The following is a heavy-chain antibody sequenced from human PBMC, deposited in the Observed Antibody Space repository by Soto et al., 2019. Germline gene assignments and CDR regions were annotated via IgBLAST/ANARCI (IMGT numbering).Heavy chain of an antibody. CDR1: GFTFSSYG. D-gene: IGHD4-17*01. J-gene: IGHJ4*02. CDR3: ARDLRLFKVTTFLV. Sequence: QVQLVESGGGVVQPGRSLRLSCAASGFTFSSYGMLWVRQAPGKGLEWVAVIWYDGSNKYYADSVKGRFTISRDNSKNTLYLQMNSLRAEDTAVYYCARDLRLFKVTTFLVWGQGTLVTVSS. CDR2: IWYDGSNK. V-gene: IGHV3-33*01.